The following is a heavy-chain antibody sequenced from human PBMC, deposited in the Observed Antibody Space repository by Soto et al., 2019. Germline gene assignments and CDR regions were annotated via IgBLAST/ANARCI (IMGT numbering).Heavy chain of an antibody. CDR1: GDTFTDYY. Sequence: QVQLVQSGAEVKKPGASVKVSCKASGDTFTDYYIHWVRQAPGQGLEWMGTVNPSGGHTTYAQHFLGRMTMTRDTSTSTLYMELTSLTSEDTAVYYCVRGGHVVVVTAALDYWGQGTLATVSS. V-gene: IGHV1-46*01. J-gene: IGHJ4*02. D-gene: IGHD2-21*02. CDR3: VRGGHVVVVTAALDY. CDR2: VNPSGGHT.